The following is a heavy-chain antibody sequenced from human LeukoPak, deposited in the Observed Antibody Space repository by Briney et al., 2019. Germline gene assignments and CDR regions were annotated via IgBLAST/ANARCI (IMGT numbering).Heavy chain of an antibody. CDR2: ISGSGGST. CDR3: AKDQTAAPVRGWFDP. V-gene: IGHV3-23*01. J-gene: IGHJ5*02. D-gene: IGHD6-13*01. Sequence: GGSLRLSCAASGSTFSNSAMNWVRQAPGKGLEWVSEISGSGGSTYYADSVKGRFTISRDNSKNTLYLQMNSLRAEDTAVYYCAKDQTAAPVRGWFDPWGQGTLVTVSS. CDR1: GSTFSNSA.